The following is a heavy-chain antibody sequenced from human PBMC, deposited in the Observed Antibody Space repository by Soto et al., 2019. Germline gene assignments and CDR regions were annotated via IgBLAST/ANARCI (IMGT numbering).Heavy chain of an antibody. D-gene: IGHD3-16*01. CDR3: AEGGGVFDP. CDR1: GFSFSSYA. J-gene: IGHJ5*02. V-gene: IGHV3-23*01. Sequence: GGSLRLSCAASGFSFSSYAMSWVRQAPGKGVEWDSAISGSGASTYYADTVKGRFTISRDNSKNTQYLQMNSLRAEDTAVYECAEGGGVFDPWGQGTLVTVSS. CDR2: ISGSGAST.